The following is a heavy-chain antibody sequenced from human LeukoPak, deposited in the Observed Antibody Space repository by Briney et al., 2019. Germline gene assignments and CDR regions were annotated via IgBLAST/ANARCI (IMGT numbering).Heavy chain of an antibody. CDR3: ARAPGAAID. V-gene: IGHV4-34*01. J-gene: IGHJ4*02. CDR1: GGSFSGYY. Sequence: SETLSLTCAVYGGSFSGYYWSWIGQPPGKGLEWIGEINHSGSTNYNPSLKSRVSISVDTSKNQFSLKLNSVTAADTAVYYCARAPGAAIDWGQGTLVTVSS. D-gene: IGHD2-2*01. CDR2: INHSGST.